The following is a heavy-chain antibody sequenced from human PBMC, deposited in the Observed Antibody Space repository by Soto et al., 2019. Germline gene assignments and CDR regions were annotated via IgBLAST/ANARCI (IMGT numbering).Heavy chain of an antibody. V-gene: IGHV4-4*02. D-gene: IGHD4-4*01. CDR2: IYYSGST. J-gene: IGHJ5*02. CDR3: ARLSLSTGWFDP. Sequence: SETLSLTCTVSGGSISSSNWCSLVRQPPGKGLEWSGYIYYSGSTNYNPSLKSRVTISVDTSKNQFSLKLSSVTAADTAVYYCARLSLSTGWFDPWGQGTLVTVSS. CDR1: GGSISSSNW.